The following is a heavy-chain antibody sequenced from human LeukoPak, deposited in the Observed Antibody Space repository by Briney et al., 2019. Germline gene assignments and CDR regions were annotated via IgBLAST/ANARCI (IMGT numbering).Heavy chain of an antibody. J-gene: IGHJ1*01. V-gene: IGHV4-34*01. CDR1: GGSFSGYY. CDR2: INHSGST. CDR3: ARHGRGGYNPPFQH. D-gene: IGHD5-24*01. Sequence: SETLSLTCAVYGGSFSGYYWSWIRQPPGKGLEWIGEINHSGSTNYNPSLKSRVTISVDTSKNQFSLKLSSVTAADTAVYYCARHGRGGYNPPFQHWGQGTLVTVSS.